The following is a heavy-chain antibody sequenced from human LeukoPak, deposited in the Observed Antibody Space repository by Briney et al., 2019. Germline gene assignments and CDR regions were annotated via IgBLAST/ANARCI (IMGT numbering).Heavy chain of an antibody. D-gene: IGHD1-26*01. CDR1: GGSISSSSYY. CDR3: ARHFLSKVGATCDY. J-gene: IGHJ4*02. CDR2: IYYSGST. V-gene: IGHV4-39*01. Sequence: PSETLSLTCTVSGGSISSSSYYWGWIRQPPGKGLEWIGCIYYSGSTYYNPSRKSRVTTSEDASKIHLSLKLSSVTAPDTAVYYCARHFLSKVGATCDYWGQGTLVTVSS.